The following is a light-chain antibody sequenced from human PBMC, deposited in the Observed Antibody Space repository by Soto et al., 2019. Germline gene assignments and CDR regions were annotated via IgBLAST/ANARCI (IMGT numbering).Light chain of an antibody. CDR3: QQYDNYSRT. Sequence: DIQMTQSPSTLSESVGERVTITCRASHSISNWLAWYQQKPGKAPKLLIYRASNLEGGVPSRFSGSGSGTEFTLTISSLQPDDFATYYCQQYDNYSRTFGQGTKVDI. CDR2: RAS. V-gene: IGKV1-5*03. J-gene: IGKJ1*01. CDR1: HSISNW.